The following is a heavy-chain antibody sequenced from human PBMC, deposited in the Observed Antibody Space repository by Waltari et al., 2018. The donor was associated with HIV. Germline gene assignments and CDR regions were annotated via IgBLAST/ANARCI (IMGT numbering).Heavy chain of an antibody. CDR1: GFTFSSYA. J-gene: IGHJ1*01. CDR2: ISYDGSNK. Sequence: ASGFTFSSYAMHWVRQAPGKGLEWVAVISYDGSNKYYADSVKGRFTISRDNSKNTLYLQMNSLRAEDTAVYYCAREGYYYDSSGTNGYFQHWGQGTLVTVSS. V-gene: IGHV3-30*01. CDR3: AREGYYYDSSGTNGYFQH. D-gene: IGHD3-22*01.